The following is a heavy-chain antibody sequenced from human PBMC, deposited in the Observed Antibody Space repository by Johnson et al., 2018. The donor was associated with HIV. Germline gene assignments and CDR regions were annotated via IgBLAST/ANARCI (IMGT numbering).Heavy chain of an antibody. V-gene: IGHV3-7*05. Sequence: VQLVESGGGLVKPGGSLRLSCAASGFTFSNAWMSWVRQAPGKGLEWVANINQDGSGKYYVDYVKGRFTISSDNAKNSLYLQMNSLRAEDTAVYYCAAGDDFDIWGQGTMVTVSS. CDR1: GFTFSNAW. CDR2: INQDGSGK. J-gene: IGHJ3*02. CDR3: AAGDDFDI.